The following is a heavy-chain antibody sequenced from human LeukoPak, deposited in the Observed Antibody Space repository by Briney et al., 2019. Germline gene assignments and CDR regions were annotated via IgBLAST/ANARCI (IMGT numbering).Heavy chain of an antibody. CDR2: ISTSVNTI. V-gene: IGHV3-11*01. Sequence: GGSLRLSCAASGFTFSDYYMSWIRQAPGKGLEWVSYISTSVNTIYYADSVKGRFTISRDNAKNSLYLQMNSLRAEDTAVYYCARGETDPVGTYYWGQGTLVTVSS. J-gene: IGHJ4*02. CDR3: ARGETDPVGTYY. CDR1: GFTFSDYY. D-gene: IGHD4-23*01.